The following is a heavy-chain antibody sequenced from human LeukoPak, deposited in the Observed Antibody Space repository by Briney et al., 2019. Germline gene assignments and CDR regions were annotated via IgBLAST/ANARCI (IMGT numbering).Heavy chain of an antibody. D-gene: IGHD3/OR15-3a*01. CDR2: INPNSGGT. CDR3: ARDMLFGESVYNWFDP. V-gene: IGHV1-2*02. Sequence: ASVKVSCKASGYTFTGYYMHWVRQAPGQGLEWMGWINPNSGGTNYAQKFQGRVTMTRDTSISTAYMELSRLRSDDTAVYYCARDMLFGESVYNWFDPWGQGTLVTVSS. J-gene: IGHJ5*02. CDR1: GYTFTGYY.